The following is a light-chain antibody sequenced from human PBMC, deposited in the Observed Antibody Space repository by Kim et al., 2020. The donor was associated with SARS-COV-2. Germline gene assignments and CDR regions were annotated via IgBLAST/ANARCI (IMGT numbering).Light chain of an antibody. J-gene: IGKJ4*01. Sequence: ASVGDRVTLACRASQSVDRRLAWYQQKPGEAPKVLIYDASSLQRGVPSRFSGGGSGTEFALTITTLQPDDFATYYCQQYYVYPLTFGGETKVDIK. CDR3: QQYYVYPLT. CDR1: QSVDRR. V-gene: IGKV1-5*01. CDR2: DAS.